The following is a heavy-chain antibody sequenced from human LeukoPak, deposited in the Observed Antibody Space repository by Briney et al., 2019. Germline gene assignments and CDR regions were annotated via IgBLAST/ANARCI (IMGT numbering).Heavy chain of an antibody. J-gene: IGHJ6*03. CDR2: IYTSGST. D-gene: IGHD3-22*01. V-gene: IGHV4-4*07. CDR1: GGSISSYY. Sequence: SETLSHTCTVSGGSISSYYWSWIRQPAGKGPEWIGRIYTSGSTNYNPSLKSRVTMSVDTSKNQFSLKLSSVTAADTAVYYCARERYSSGYYVPYYYYMDVWGKGTTVTVSS. CDR3: ARERYSSGYYVPYYYYMDV.